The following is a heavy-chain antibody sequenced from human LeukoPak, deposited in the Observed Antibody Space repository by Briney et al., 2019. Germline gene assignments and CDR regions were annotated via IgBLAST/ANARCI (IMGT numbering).Heavy chain of an antibody. V-gene: IGHV3-7*01. Sequence: QPGGSLRLSCAASGFTFSSYWMSWVRQAPGKGLEWVANIKQDGSEKYYVDSVKGRFTISRDNAKNSLYLQMNSLRAEDTAVCYCARKTYDFWSGYYAYYYYYYMDVWGKGTTVTVSS. J-gene: IGHJ6*03. CDR1: GFTFSSYW. CDR3: ARKTYDFWSGYYAYYYYYYMDV. CDR2: IKQDGSEK. D-gene: IGHD3-3*01.